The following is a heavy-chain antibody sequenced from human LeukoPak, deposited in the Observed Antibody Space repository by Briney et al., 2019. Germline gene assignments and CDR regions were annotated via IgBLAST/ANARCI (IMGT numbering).Heavy chain of an antibody. J-gene: IGHJ6*02. Sequence: ASVKVSCKASGYTFISYGFSWVRQAPGQGLEWMGWISAYNGHTNYAQKLQGRVTMTTDTSTSTAYMELRSLRSDDTAVYYCARGMVVVPSAYYYGMDVWGQGTTVTVSS. CDR3: ARGMVVVPSAYYYGMDV. D-gene: IGHD2-2*01. V-gene: IGHV1-18*04. CDR2: ISAYNGHT. CDR1: GYTFISYG.